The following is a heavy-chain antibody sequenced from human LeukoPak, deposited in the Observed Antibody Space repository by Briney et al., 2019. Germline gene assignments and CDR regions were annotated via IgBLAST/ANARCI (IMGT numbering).Heavy chain of an antibody. CDR3: ARGPQWLRFSCGFDY. Sequence: SETLSLTCAVYGGSFSGYYWSWIRQPPGKGLEWIGEINHSGSTNYNPSLKSRVTISVDTSKNQFSLKLSSVTAADTAVYYCARGPQWLRFSCGFDYWGQGTLVTVSS. CDR1: GGSFSGYY. V-gene: IGHV4-34*01. J-gene: IGHJ4*02. CDR2: INHSGST. D-gene: IGHD5-12*01.